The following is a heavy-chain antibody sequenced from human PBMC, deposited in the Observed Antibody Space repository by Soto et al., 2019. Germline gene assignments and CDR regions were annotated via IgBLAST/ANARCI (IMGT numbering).Heavy chain of an antibody. J-gene: IGHJ4*02. CDR1: GYTFTNYA. Sequence: ASVKVSCKASGYTFTNYAIHWVRQAPGQRLEWMGWINAGNGNTKYSQKFQGRVTITRDTSASTAYMELSSLRSEDTAVYYCARGERYYYDTSGYFGFDYWGQGTLFTVSS. CDR3: ARGERYYYDTSGYFGFDY. CDR2: INAGNGNT. D-gene: IGHD3-22*01. V-gene: IGHV1-3*01.